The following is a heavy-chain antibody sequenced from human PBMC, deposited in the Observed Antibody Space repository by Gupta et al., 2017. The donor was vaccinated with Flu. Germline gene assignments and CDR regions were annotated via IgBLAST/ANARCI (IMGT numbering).Heavy chain of an antibody. CDR1: GFAFISYG. J-gene: IGHJ2*01. Sequence: QVQLVESGGGVVQPGRSLRLYCTASGFAFISYGMHWVRQAPGKGLEWVALISYDESNEYYVDSVKGRFTISRDNSKNTLYLQMNSLRAEDTAVYYCAKDGSGWSEAWYFDRWGRGALVTVSS. V-gene: IGHV3-30*18. CDR2: ISYDESNE. CDR3: AKDGSGWSEAWYFDR. D-gene: IGHD6-19*01.